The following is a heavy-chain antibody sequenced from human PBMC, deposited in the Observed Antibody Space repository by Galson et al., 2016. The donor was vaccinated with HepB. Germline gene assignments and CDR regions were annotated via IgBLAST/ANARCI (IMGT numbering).Heavy chain of an antibody. Sequence: SLRLSCAASGFTVRSNYMTWVRQAPGQGLEWVSVIYRGGYTYYADSVKGRFTISRDDSKNTVYLQMNSLRAEDTAVYYCARSYYDFWSGLGYWGQGTLVTVSS. CDR1: GFTVRSNY. CDR3: ARSYYDFWSGLGY. CDR2: IYRGGYT. J-gene: IGHJ4*02. D-gene: IGHD3-3*01. V-gene: IGHV3-53*01.